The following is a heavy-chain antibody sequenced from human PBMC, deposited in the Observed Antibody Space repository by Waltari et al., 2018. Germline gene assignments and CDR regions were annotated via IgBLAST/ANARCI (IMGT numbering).Heavy chain of an antibody. V-gene: IGHV4-34*01. Sequence: QVQLQQWGAGLLKPSETLSLTCAVYGGSFSGYYWSWIRQPPGKGLEWIGEINHSGSTNYNPSLKSRVTISVDTSKNQFSLKLSSVTAADTAVYYCARGLNYYGSGSYYTPPRYYYYYYMDVWGKGTTVTVSS. CDR1: GGSFSGYY. D-gene: IGHD3-10*01. CDR2: INHSGST. CDR3: ARGLNYYGSGSYYTPPRYYYYYYMDV. J-gene: IGHJ6*03.